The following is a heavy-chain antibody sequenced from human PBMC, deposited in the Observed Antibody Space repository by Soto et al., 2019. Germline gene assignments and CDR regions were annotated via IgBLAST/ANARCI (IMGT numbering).Heavy chain of an antibody. CDR3: AKEGAIYYYYYYCMDV. J-gene: IGHJ6*03. V-gene: IGHV3-30*18. CDR2: ISYDGSNK. Sequence: QVQLVESGGGVVQPGRSLRLSCAASGFTFSSYGMHWVRQAPGKGLEWVAVISYDGSNKYYADSVKGRFTISRYNSKNTLYLQMNSLRAEDTAVYYCAKEGAIYYYYYYCMDVWGKGTTVTVSS. CDR1: GFTFSSYG.